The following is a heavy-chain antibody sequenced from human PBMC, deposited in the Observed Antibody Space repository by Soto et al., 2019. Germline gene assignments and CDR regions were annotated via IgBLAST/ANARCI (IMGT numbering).Heavy chain of an antibody. V-gene: IGHV1-8*01. Sequence: ASVKVSCKASGYTFTSYDINWVRQATGQGIEWMGWMNPNSGKTGYAQKIQGRVTMTRNTSISTAYMELSSLRSEDTAVYYCARGPGTDYYYYSYMDVWGKGTTVTVSS. CDR1: GYTFTSYD. CDR3: ARGPGTDYYYYSYMDV. CDR2: MNPNSGKT. J-gene: IGHJ6*03.